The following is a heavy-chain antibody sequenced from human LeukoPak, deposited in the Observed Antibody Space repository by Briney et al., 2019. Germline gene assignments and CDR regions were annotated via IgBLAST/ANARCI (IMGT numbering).Heavy chain of an antibody. CDR3: ARTRSGSHAFDI. D-gene: IGHD3-10*01. J-gene: IGHJ3*02. V-gene: IGHV4-39*01. CDR2: IYYSGST. CDR1: GGSISSSNYS. Sequence: TPSETLSLTCTVSGGSISSSNYSWGWIRQPPGKGLEWIGNIYYSGSTYYNPSLKSRVTISVGTSKNQFSLKLTSVTAADTAVYYCARTRSGSHAFDIWGQGTMVTVSS.